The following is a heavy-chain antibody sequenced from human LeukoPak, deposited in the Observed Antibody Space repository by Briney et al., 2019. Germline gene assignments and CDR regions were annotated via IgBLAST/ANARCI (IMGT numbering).Heavy chain of an antibody. V-gene: IGHV4-34*01. J-gene: IGHJ4*02. Sequence: SETLSLTCTVSGGSVSNYYWGWVRQPAGKGLEWIGEINHSGSTNYNPSLKSRVTISVDTSKNEFSLNLTSVTAADTAIYYCARGLASGYPPIPFDYWGQGTLVTVSS. D-gene: IGHD3-3*01. CDR2: INHSGST. CDR3: ARGLASGYPPIPFDY. CDR1: GGSVSNYY.